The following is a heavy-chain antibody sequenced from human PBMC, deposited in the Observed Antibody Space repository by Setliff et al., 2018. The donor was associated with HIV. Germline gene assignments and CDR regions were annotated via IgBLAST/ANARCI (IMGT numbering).Heavy chain of an antibody. V-gene: IGHV3-64D*09. CDR3: VKARVDGDYYYYYYMDV. Sequence: GGSLRLSCSASGFTFSSYAMHWVRQAPGKGLEYVSAISSNGGSTYYADSVKGRFTISRDNSKNTLYLQMSSRRAEDMAVYYCVKARVDGDYYYYYYMDVWGKGTTVTVSS. D-gene: IGHD4-17*01. J-gene: IGHJ6*03. CDR1: GFTFSSYA. CDR2: ISSNGGST.